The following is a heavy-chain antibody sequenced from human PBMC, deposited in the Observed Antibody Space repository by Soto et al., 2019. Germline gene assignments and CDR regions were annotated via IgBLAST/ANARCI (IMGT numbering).Heavy chain of an antibody. V-gene: IGHV1-69*08. D-gene: IGHD1-26*01. Sequence: QVQLVQSGAEVKKPGSSVKVSCKASGGTFSSYTISWVRQAPGQGLEWMGRIIPILGIANYAQKFQGRVTITAAKSTSTAYMELSSLRSEDTAVYYCAREGGWDRAGSHWGQGTLVTVSS. J-gene: IGHJ4*02. CDR3: AREGGWDRAGSH. CDR1: GGTFSSYT. CDR2: IIPILGIA.